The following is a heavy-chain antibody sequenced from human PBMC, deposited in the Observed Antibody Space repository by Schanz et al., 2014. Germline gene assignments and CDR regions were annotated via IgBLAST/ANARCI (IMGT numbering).Heavy chain of an antibody. CDR3: ARGSCTASGCYDAFDL. CDR2: INPIDGST. D-gene: IGHD2-2*01. CDR1: GYSFTGYY. J-gene: IGHJ3*01. V-gene: IGHV1-46*01. Sequence: QVQLVQSGVEVKKPGASVKVSCKASGYSFTGYYMNWVRQAPGQGLEWMGWINPIDGSTTYVWGFHGRLTMTRDTSTTTVYMDLSTLRSEDTAVYYCARGSCTASGCYDAFDLWGQGTLVTVSS.